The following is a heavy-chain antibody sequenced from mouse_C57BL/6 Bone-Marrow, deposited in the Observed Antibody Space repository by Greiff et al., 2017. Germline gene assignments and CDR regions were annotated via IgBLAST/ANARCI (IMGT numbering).Heavy chain of an antibody. CDR2: IDPSDSYT. V-gene: IGHV1-50*01. CDR3: ARDRYGSLSWDY. J-gene: IGHJ2*01. Sequence: QVQLQQPGAELVKPGASVKLSCKASGYTFTSYWMQWVKQRPGQGLEWIGEIDPSDSYTNYNQKFKGKATLTVDTSSSTAYMQLSSLTSEDSAVYYCARDRYGSLSWDYWGQGTTLTVSS. D-gene: IGHD1-1*01. CDR1: GYTFTSYW.